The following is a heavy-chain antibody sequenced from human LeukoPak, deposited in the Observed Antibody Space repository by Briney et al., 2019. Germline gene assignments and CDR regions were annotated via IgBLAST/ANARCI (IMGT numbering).Heavy chain of an antibody. V-gene: IGHV3-23*01. CDR2: ISSSSGGT. CDR1: GFTFSSYA. Sequence: GGSLRLSCAASGFTFSSYAMNWVRQAPGKGLEWVSVISSSSGGTNYADSVKGRFTISRDNSKNTLYLQMNSLRAEDTAVYYCAKGGCGGDCYSPGYWGQGTLVTVSS. J-gene: IGHJ4*02. D-gene: IGHD2-21*02. CDR3: AKGGCGGDCYSPGY.